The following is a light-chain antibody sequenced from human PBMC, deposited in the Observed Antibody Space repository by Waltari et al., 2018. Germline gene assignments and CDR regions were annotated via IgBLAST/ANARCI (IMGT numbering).Light chain of an antibody. Sequence: SYELTQPPSVSVSPGQTASITCSGDKLGDKYACWYQRKPGQSPVLVIYQDSKRPSGIPERFSGSNSGNTATLTISGTQAMDEADYYCQAWDSSYWVFGGGTKLTVL. CDR2: QDS. CDR1: KLGDKY. J-gene: IGLJ3*02. CDR3: QAWDSSYWV. V-gene: IGLV3-1*01.